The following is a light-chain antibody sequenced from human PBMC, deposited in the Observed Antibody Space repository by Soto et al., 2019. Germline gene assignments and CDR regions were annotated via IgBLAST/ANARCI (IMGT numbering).Light chain of an antibody. V-gene: IGKV1-9*01. Sequence: DIQLTQSPSSLSASVGDRVTITCRASQGISSYLAWYQQKPGKAPTRLIYGASTLQSGVPSRFSGSGSGTDFTLTISSLQPEDFATYYCQQLNSYPLTFGGGTKVEIK. CDR2: GAS. CDR1: QGISSY. J-gene: IGKJ4*01. CDR3: QQLNSYPLT.